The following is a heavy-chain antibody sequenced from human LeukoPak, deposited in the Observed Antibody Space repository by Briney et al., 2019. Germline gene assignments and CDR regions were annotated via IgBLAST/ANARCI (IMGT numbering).Heavy chain of an antibody. V-gene: IGHV1-69*06. CDR1: GGTFSSYA. J-gene: IGHJ6*04. CDR2: IIPIFGTA. Sequence: EASVTVSCKASGGTFSSYAISWVRQAPGQGLEWMGGIIPIFGTANYAQKFQGRVTITADKSTSTAYMELSSLRSEDTAVYYCARACSSTSCSGSDYYYYGMDVWGKGTTVTVSS. D-gene: IGHD2-2*01. CDR3: ARACSSTSCSGSDYYYYGMDV.